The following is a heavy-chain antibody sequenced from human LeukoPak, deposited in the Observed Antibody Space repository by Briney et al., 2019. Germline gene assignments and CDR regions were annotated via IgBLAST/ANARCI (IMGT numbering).Heavy chain of an antibody. J-gene: IGHJ6*03. D-gene: IGHD6-19*01. CDR1: GGSISSRSYY. V-gene: IGHV4-39*07. CDR3: ARSILPGIAVAGLYYYMDV. Sequence: SSETLSLTCTVSGGSISSRSYYWGWIRQPPGKGLEWIGSIYYSGSTYYNPPLKSRVTISVDTSKNQFSLKLSSVTAADTAVYYCARSILPGIAVAGLYYYMDVWGKGTTVTVSS. CDR2: IYYSGST.